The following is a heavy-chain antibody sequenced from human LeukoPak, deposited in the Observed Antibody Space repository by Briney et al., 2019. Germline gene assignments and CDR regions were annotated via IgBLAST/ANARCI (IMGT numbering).Heavy chain of an antibody. J-gene: IGHJ5*02. CDR2: ISGDNGNT. CDR1: GYTFSNYG. V-gene: IGHV1-18*01. D-gene: IGHD2-15*01. Sequence: GASVKVSCKASGYTFSNYGISWVRQAPGQGLEWMGWISGDNGNTNYPQKLQGRVTMTTDTSTSTAYMELRSLRSDDTAAYYCARIPYCSGGGCYFRPNNWFDPWGQGTLVTVSS. CDR3: ARIPYCSGGGCYFRPNNWFDP.